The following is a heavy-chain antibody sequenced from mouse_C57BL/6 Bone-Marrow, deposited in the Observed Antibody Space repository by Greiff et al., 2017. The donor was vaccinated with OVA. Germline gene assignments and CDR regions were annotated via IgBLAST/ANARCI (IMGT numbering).Heavy chain of an antibody. J-gene: IGHJ1*03. Sequence: VQLVESGAELVRPGASVTLSCKASGYTFTDYEMPWVKQTPGHGLEWIGAIDPESGGTDYNQKFKGKAIMTADKSSSTAYMELRSLTSENSAVYFCTRCGWEGYFDVWGTGTTVTVSS. CDR3: TRCGWEGYFDV. CDR1: GYTFTDYE. V-gene: IGHV1-15*01. CDR2: IDPESGGT. D-gene: IGHD4-1*01.